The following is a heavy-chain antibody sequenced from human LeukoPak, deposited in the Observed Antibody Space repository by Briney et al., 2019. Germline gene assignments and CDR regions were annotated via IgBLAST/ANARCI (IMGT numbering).Heavy chain of an antibody. J-gene: IGHJ4*02. V-gene: IGHV3-30-3*01. CDR1: GFTFSSYA. D-gene: IGHD2-15*01. Sequence: PGGSLRLSCAASGFTFSSYAMDWVRQAPGKGLEGVAVISYDGSNKYYADSVKGRFTISRDNSKNTLYLQMNSLRAEDTAVYYCARWVAGPTGGGFDYWGQGTLVTVSS. CDR3: ARWVAGPTGGGFDY. CDR2: ISYDGSNK.